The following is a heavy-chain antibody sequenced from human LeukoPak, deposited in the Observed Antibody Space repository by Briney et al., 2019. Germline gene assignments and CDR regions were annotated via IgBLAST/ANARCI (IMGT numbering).Heavy chain of an antibody. CDR3: ARSHSNYYDSSGYGRLQH. Sequence: SVKVSCKASGGTFSSYAISWVRQAPGQGLEWMGGIIPIFGTANYAQKFQGGVTITADESTSTAYMELSSLRSEDTAVYYCARSHSNYYDSSGYGRLQHWGQGTLVTVSS. CDR2: IIPIFGTA. V-gene: IGHV1-69*13. CDR1: GGTFSSYA. D-gene: IGHD3-22*01. J-gene: IGHJ1*01.